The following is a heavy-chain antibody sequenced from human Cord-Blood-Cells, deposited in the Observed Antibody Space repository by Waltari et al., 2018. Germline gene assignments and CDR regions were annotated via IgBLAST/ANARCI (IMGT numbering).Heavy chain of an antibody. CDR2: IYYSGST. CDR1: GGPISSSSYY. V-gene: IGHV4-39*01. J-gene: IGHJ4*02. CDR3: ARRSGKQLDYFDY. D-gene: IGHD6-6*01. Sequence: QLQLQESGPGLVKPSETLSLTCTVSGGPISSSSYYWGWIRQPPGKGLEWIGSIYYSGSTYYNPSLKSRVTISVDTSKNQFSLKLSSVTAADTAVYYCARRSGKQLDYFDYWGQGTLVTVSS.